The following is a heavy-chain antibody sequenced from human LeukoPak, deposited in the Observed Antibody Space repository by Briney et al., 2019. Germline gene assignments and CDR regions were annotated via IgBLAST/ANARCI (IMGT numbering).Heavy chain of an antibody. CDR3: ARDMYDFWSGYPHYGMDV. V-gene: IGHV3-33*01. J-gene: IGHJ6*02. D-gene: IGHD3-3*01. Sequence: GRSLRLSCAASGFTFSSYGMHWVRQAPGKGLEWVAVIWYDGSNKYYADSVKGRFTISRDNSKNTLYLQMNSLRAEDTAVYYCARDMYDFWSGYPHYGMDVWGQGTTVTVPS. CDR2: IWYDGSNK. CDR1: GFTFSSYG.